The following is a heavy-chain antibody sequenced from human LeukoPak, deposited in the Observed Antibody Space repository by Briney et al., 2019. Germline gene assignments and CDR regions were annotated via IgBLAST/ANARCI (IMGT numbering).Heavy chain of an antibody. D-gene: IGHD2-15*01. CDR1: GFTFSRYS. CDR2: IKSKSDGGTI. Sequence: PGGSLRLSCATSGFTFSRYSMNWVRQAPGKGLEWVGRIKSKSDGGTIDYAAPVKGRFTISRDDSKNTLYLQIHSLKTEDTAVYYCTTDGLYSIDNWGQGTLVSVTS. V-gene: IGHV3-15*01. CDR3: TTDGLYSIDN. J-gene: IGHJ4*02.